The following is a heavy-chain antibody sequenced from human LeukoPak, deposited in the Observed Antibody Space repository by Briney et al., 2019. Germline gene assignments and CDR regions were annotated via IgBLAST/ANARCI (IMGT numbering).Heavy chain of an antibody. V-gene: IGHV1-46*01. CDR2: INPSGGST. J-gene: IGHJ6*02. D-gene: IGHD5-18*01. CDR3: ARDRDTAMVYYYYGMDV. Sequence: ASVKVSCKASGYTFTSYYMHWVRQAPGQGLEWMGLINPSGGSTSYAQKFQGRVTMTRDTSTSTVYMELSSLRSEDTAVYYCARDRDTAMVYYYYGMDVWGQGTTVTVSS. CDR1: GYTFTSYY.